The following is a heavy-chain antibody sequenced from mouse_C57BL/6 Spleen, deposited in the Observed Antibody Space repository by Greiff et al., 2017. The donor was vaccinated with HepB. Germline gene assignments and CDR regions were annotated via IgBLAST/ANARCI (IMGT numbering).Heavy chain of an antibody. D-gene: IGHD3-1*01. CDR2: ISSGGDYI. CDR1: GFTFSSYA. J-gene: IGHJ2*01. Sequence: EVQGVESGEGLVKPGGSLKLSCAASGFTFSSYAMSWVRQTPEKRLEWVAYISSGGDYIYYADTVKGRFTISRDNARNTLYLQMSSLKSEDTAMYYCTRDRGDRYYFDYWGQGTTLTVSS. V-gene: IGHV5-9-1*02. CDR3: TRDRGDRYYFDY.